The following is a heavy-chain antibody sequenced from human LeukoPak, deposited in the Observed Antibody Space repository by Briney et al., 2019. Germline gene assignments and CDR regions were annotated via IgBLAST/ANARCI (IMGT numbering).Heavy chain of an antibody. CDR2: INPSGGST. D-gene: IGHD3-10*01. Sequence: ASVKVSCKASGYTFTSYYMHWVRQAPGQGLEWMGIINPSGGSTSYAQKFQGRVTMTRDMSTSTVYMELSSLRSEDTAVYYWARSPLIYGYIDYWGQGTLVTVSS. CDR3: ARSPLIYGYIDY. J-gene: IGHJ4*02. V-gene: IGHV1-46*01. CDR1: GYTFTSYY.